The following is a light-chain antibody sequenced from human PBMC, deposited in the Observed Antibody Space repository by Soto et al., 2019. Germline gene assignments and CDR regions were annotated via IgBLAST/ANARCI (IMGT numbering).Light chain of an antibody. CDR3: QQYNSYWT. J-gene: IGKJ1*01. Sequence: DLQMTQSPSTLSASVGDRVTITCRASQSISSWLAWYQQKPGKAPKLLIYKASILESGVPSRFSGSGSGTEFTLTISSLQPDDFATYYCQQYNSYWTFGQGTEVEI. V-gene: IGKV1-5*03. CDR2: KAS. CDR1: QSISSW.